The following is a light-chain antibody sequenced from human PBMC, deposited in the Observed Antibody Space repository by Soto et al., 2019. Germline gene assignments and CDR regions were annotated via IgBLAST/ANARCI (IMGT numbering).Light chain of an antibody. CDR1: QSVLYSSSNKDY. V-gene: IGKV4-1*01. CDR3: QQYYNTPLT. J-gene: IGKJ4*01. CDR2: WAF. Sequence: EIVMTQSPDSLAGSLGERATINCKSSQSVLYSSSNKDYLAWYQQKPGQPPKLLFYWAFTRESGVPDRFSGSGSGTDFNFTISSLQAEDVAMYYCQQYYNTPLTFGGGTKVEIK.